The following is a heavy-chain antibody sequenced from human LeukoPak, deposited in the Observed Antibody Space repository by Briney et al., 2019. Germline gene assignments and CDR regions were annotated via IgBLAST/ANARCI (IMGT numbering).Heavy chain of an antibody. D-gene: IGHD3-16*01. Sequence: ASVKVSCKASGYTFTSYYMHWVRQAPGQGLEWMGWISTYNGNTNYAQRYQGRVTITSDTSTSTAYMELGSLRVDDTAVYYCARDRIDFVWDYWGQGTLLTVSS. CDR2: ISTYNGNT. CDR3: ARDRIDFVWDY. CDR1: GYTFTSYY. V-gene: IGHV1-18*04. J-gene: IGHJ4*02.